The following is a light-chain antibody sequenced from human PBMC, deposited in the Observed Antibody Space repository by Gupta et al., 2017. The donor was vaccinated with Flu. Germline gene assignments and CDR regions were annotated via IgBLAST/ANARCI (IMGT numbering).Light chain of an antibody. CDR3: QQRSNWPRT. V-gene: IGKV3-11*01. Sequence: EIVLTQSPVTLSLSPGERATLSCRASQSVSSYLAWYQQKPGQAPRLLIYDASNRATGIPARFSGSGSGTDFTLTSSSLEPEDFAVYYCQQRSNWPRTFGPGTKVDIK. CDR2: DAS. CDR1: QSVSSY. J-gene: IGKJ3*01.